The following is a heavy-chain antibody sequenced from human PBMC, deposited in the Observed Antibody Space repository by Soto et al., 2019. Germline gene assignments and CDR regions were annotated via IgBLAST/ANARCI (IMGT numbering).Heavy chain of an antibody. CDR3: ARAGYCSGGTCFRGNCDY. D-gene: IGHD2-15*01. J-gene: IGHJ4*02. V-gene: IGHV1-46*01. CDR1: GYTFTTYY. Sequence: QVQLVQSGAEVKRPGASVKVSCKASGYTFTTYYMHWVRQAPGQGLEWLGIINPNGGSTTYAQKCQGSVTMSRDTSTSTDYLELSSLRSEDTAVYYCARAGYCSGGTCFRGNCDYWGQGNLVTVSA. CDR2: INPNGGST.